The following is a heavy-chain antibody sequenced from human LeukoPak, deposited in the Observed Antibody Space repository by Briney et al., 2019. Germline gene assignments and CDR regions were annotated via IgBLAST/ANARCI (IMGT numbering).Heavy chain of an antibody. J-gene: IGHJ3*02. CDR3: ARDDRYYDFWSGSAFDI. Sequence: ASVKVSCKASGYTFTSYGISWVRQAPGQGLEWMGWISAYNGNTNYAQKLQGRVTMTTDTSTSTANMELMSLRSDDTAVYYCARDDRYYDFWSGSAFDIWGQGTMVTVSS. V-gene: IGHV1-18*01. CDR2: ISAYNGNT. CDR1: GYTFTSYG. D-gene: IGHD3-3*01.